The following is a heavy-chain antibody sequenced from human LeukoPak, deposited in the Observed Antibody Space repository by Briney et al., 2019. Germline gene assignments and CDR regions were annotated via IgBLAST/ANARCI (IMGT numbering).Heavy chain of an antibody. CDR1: GGSFSTYY. D-gene: IGHD4-17*01. Sequence: SETLSLTCAVYGGSFSTYYWGWIRQPPGKGLEWIGSMSYSGSTYYNPSLKSRVTISVDTSKNQFSLKVSSVTAADTAVYYCARVYGANDYWGQGTLVTVSS. J-gene: IGHJ4*02. V-gene: IGHV4-39*07. CDR2: MSYSGST. CDR3: ARVYGANDY.